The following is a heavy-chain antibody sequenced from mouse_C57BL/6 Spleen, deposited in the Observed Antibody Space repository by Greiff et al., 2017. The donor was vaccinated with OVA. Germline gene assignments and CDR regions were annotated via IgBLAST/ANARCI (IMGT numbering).Heavy chain of an antibody. Sequence: VQLQQPGAELVRPGSSVKLSCKASGYTFTSYWMDWVKQRPGQGLEWIGNIYPSDSETHYNQKFKDKATLTVDKSSSTAYMQLSSLTSEDSAVYYCARYDYGSRNWYFDVWGTGTTVTVSS. CDR1: GYTFTSYW. J-gene: IGHJ1*03. CDR3: ARYDYGSRNWYFDV. D-gene: IGHD1-1*01. V-gene: IGHV1-61*01. CDR2: IYPSDSET.